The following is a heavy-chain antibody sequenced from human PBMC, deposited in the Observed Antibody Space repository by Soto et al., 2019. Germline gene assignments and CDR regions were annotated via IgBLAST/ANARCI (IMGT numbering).Heavy chain of an antibody. CDR1: GGSVNSTYYN. V-gene: IGHV4-39*01. CDR2: IYNSAST. Sequence: SETLSLTCTVSGGSVNSTYYNWGWIRQPPGKGLEWIGSIYNSASTYYNPSLKSRVTISVDTSRNQFSLNLNSVTAADTAMYYCGRMVRAATPHRDVDFWGQGTLVTVSS. J-gene: IGHJ4*02. CDR3: GRMVRAATPHRDVDF. D-gene: IGHD2-15*01.